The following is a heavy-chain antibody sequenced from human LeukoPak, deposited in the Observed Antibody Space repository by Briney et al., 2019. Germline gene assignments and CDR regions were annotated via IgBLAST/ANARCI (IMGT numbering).Heavy chain of an antibody. Sequence: GASVKVSCKASGYAFTSYDINWVRQGSGQGLEWMGWMNPNSGNTDYAQKFQGRVAMTRDTSTSTVYMELSSLRSEDTAVYYCARGAWTSSFDYWGQGTLVTVSS. V-gene: IGHV1-8*01. CDR1: GYAFTSYD. D-gene: IGHD6-6*01. J-gene: IGHJ4*02. CDR2: MNPNSGNT. CDR3: ARGAWTSSFDY.